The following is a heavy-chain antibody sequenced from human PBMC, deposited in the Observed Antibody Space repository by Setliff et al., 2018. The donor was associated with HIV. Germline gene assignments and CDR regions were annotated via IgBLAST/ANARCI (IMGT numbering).Heavy chain of an antibody. CDR2: SSPNGNT. V-gene: IGHV1-18*01. Sequence: ASVKVSCKASADTFTNCLINWVRQAPGQGLEWLGWSSPNGNTKNHHKFEGRITMTTDTPTTTAFMELRSLTSDDTAVYFCAREPPSSNPTLQYAFDLWGQGTMVTVSS. D-gene: IGHD4-4*01. CDR3: AREPPSSNPTLQYAFDL. J-gene: IGHJ3*01. CDR1: ADTFTNCL.